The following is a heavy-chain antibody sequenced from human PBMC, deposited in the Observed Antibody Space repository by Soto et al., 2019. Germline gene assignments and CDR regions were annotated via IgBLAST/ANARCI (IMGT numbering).Heavy chain of an antibody. CDR2: IYYSANT. Sequence: QVQLQESGPGLVKPSQTLSLTCSASGGSISCGGYYWRWIRQPPGKGLEWIGYIYYSANTHYNPSLKGRVSISADTSKNQFSLNLSSVTAEDTAVSYCARSGGNSYYYGMDVWGQGTTVTVSS. J-gene: IGHJ6*02. CDR3: ARSGGNSYYYGMDV. CDR1: GGSISCGGYY. V-gene: IGHV4-31*02. D-gene: IGHD3-10*01.